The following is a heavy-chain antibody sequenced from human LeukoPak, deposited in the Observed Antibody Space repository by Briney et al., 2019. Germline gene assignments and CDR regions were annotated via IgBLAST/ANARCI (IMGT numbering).Heavy chain of an antibody. CDR1: GYTFTCYY. CDR2: INPNSGGT. V-gene: IGHV1-2*02. D-gene: IGHD2-21*02. CDR3: ARGQPLLSLGPYYFDY. Sequence: ASVKVSCKASGYTFTCYYMHWVRQAPGQGLEWMGWINPNSGGTNYAQKFQGRVTMTRDTSISTAYMELSRLRSDDTAVYYCARGQPLLSLGPYYFDYWGQGTLVTVSS. J-gene: IGHJ4*02.